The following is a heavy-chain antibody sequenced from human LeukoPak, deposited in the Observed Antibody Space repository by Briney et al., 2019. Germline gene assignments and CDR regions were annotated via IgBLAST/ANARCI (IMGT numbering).Heavy chain of an antibody. J-gene: IGHJ4*02. D-gene: IGHD3-22*01. CDR2: IYHSGST. V-gene: IGHV4-38-2*02. CDR3: ASRVGITMMVVVIRY. Sequence: PSETLSLTCTVSGYSITSGYYWGWIRQPPRKGLEWIGSIYHSGSTYYNPSLKSRVTISVDMSKNQFSLKLTSVTAADTAVYYCASRVGITMMVVVIRYWGEGTLLTVSS. CDR1: GYSITSGYY.